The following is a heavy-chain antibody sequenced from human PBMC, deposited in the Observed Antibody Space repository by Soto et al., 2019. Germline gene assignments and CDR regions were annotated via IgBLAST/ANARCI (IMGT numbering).Heavy chain of an antibody. D-gene: IGHD3-10*01. V-gene: IGHV1-8*01. CDR1: GYTFTSYD. CDR2: MNPNSGNA. J-gene: IGHJ5*02. CDR3: ARGSRGVRFDP. Sequence: GSSVKVSCKASGYTFTSYDINWVRQATGQGLEYLGWMNPNSGNAGYAQKFQGRVTMTRNTSISTAYMELSSLRSEDTAVYYCARGSRGVRFDPWGQGTLVTVSS.